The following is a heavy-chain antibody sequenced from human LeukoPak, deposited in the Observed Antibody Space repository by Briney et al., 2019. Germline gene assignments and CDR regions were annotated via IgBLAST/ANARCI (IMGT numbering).Heavy chain of an antibody. D-gene: IGHD3-10*01. Sequence: PSETLSLTCAVYGGSFSGYYWSWIRQPPGKGLEWIGKINHSGSTNYNPSLKSRVTISVDTSKNQFSLKLSSVTAADTAVYYCARGRITMVRGVISRSYYYYMDVWGKGTTVTVSS. V-gene: IGHV4-34*01. CDR3: ARGRITMVRGVISRSYYYYMDV. J-gene: IGHJ6*03. CDR1: GGSFSGYY. CDR2: INHSGST.